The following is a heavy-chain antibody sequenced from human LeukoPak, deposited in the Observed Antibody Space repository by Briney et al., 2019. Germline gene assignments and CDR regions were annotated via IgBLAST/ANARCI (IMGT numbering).Heavy chain of an antibody. CDR1: GGTISSSSYY. CDR2: IYYSGST. Sequence: SETLSLTCTVSGGTISSSSYYWGWIRQPPGKGLEWIGSIYYSGSTYYNPFIESRVTITVGPSKNQFSLKLSSVTAADTAVYYCARLSPAPYYYDSSGLFDYWGQGTLVTVSS. CDR3: ARLSPAPYYYDSSGLFDY. V-gene: IGHV4-39*01. D-gene: IGHD3-22*01. J-gene: IGHJ4*02.